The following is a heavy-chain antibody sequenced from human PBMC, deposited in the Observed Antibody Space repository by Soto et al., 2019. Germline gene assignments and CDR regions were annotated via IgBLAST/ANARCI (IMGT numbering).Heavy chain of an antibody. CDR2: FYHTGKT. J-gene: IGHJ3*01. D-gene: IGHD6-6*01. CDR3: AREMHASIDVFDV. V-gene: IGHV4-31*02. Sequence: WTWIRHHPGKGLEWIGYFYHTGKTYYNPSLESRLSISGDTSKNHFSLTLTSVTAADPAVYYCAREMHASIDVFDVWGQGTVVTVSS.